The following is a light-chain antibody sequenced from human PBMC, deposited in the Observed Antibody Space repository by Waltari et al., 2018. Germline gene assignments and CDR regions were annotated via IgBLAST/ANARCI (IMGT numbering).Light chain of an antibody. V-gene: IGLV2-14*03. CDR2: DVS. Sequence: QSALTQPTAVSGSLGQSITISCTGTSRDIGGFDYVCWYQQHPGKAPKLIIHDVSHRPSGVSSRFSGSKSGNTASLTISGLQAEDEADYYCNSYTSSYTWVFGGGTGLTVL. CDR3: NSYTSSYTWV. J-gene: IGLJ3*02. CDR1: SRDIGGFDY.